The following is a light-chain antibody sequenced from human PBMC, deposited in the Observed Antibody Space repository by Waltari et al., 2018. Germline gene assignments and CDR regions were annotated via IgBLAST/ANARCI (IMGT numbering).Light chain of an antibody. CDR2: VKSDGSH. V-gene: IGLV4-69*01. CDR1: SGHSSHA. CDR3: QTWGTGIPVV. J-gene: IGLJ2*01. Sequence: QLVLTQSPSASASLGASVKLTCTLSSGHSSHAIAWHPQQPEKGPRFLMKVKSDGSHKKGDGIPDRFSGSSAGAERCLTISSLQSEDEADYYCQTWGTGIPVVFGGGTKVTVL.